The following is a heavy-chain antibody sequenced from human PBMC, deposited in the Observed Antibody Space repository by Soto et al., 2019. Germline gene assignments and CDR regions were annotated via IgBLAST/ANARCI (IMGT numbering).Heavy chain of an antibody. CDR2: INYSGGRT. CDR1: GGSFSNYY. V-gene: IGHV4-34*01. Sequence: SETLSLTCTVYGGSFSNYYWTWIRQPPGKGLEWIGEINYSGGRTIYNPPLKSRVTISVDTSKDQYQFSLQLSSVTAADTSVYYCGSGRRYNCTFRAQRTPVPVSS. D-gene: IGHD5-12*01. CDR3: GSGRRYNCTF. J-gene: IGHJ1*01.